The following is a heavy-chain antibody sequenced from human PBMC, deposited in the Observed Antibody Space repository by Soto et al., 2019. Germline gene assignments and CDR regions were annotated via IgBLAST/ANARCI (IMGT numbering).Heavy chain of an antibody. V-gene: IGHV4-34*01. CDR1: GGSFRGYY. Sequence: SETLSLTCAVYGGSFRGYYWSWIRQPPGKGLEWIGEINYRGSANYNASLKSRVTLSVDTSKNQFSLNLNSVTAADTAVYYCARFGRTGTILYWGQGTPVTVSS. J-gene: IGHJ4*02. CDR2: INYRGSA. D-gene: IGHD1-7*01. CDR3: ARFGRTGTILY.